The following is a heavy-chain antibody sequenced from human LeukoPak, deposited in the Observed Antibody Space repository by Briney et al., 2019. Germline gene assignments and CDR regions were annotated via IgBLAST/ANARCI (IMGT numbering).Heavy chain of an antibody. CDR2: IYYSGST. D-gene: IGHD3-10*01. CDR1: GYSISSGYY. V-gene: IGHV4-38-2*02. CDR3: ARVMVRGVINRNWFDP. J-gene: IGHJ5*02. Sequence: NASETLSLTCTVSGYSISSGYYWGWIRQPPGKGLEWIGSIYYSGSTYYNPSLKSRVTISVDTSKNQFSLKLSSVTAADTAVYYCARVMVRGVINRNWFDPWGQGTLVTVSS.